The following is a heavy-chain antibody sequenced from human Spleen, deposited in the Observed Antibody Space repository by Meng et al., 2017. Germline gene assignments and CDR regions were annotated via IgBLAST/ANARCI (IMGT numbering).Heavy chain of an antibody. V-gene: IGHV3-NL1*01. J-gene: IGHJ2*01. CDR3: ARVIRFTYWYFDL. CDR2: INIGGSTI. Sequence: INIGGSTIYYADSVKGRVTISRDNSKNTLYLQMNSLRAEDTAVYYCARVIRFTYWYFDLWGRGTLVTVSS. D-gene: IGHD4-17*01.